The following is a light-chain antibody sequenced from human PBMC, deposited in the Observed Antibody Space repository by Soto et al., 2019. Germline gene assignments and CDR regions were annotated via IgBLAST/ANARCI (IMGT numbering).Light chain of an antibody. CDR3: SSNTSSSTLGV. J-gene: IGLJ3*02. CDR2: EVS. V-gene: IGLV2-14*01. CDR1: SSDVGGYNY. Sequence: QSALTQPASVSGSPGQSITISCTGTSSDVGGYNYVSWYQQHPDKAPKLMIYEVSDRPSGISNRFSGSKSGNTASLTISGLQAEDEADYYCSSNTSSSTLGVFGGGTKLTVL.